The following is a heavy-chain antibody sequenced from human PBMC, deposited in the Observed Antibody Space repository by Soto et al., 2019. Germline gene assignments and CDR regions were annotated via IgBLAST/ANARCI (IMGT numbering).Heavy chain of an antibody. J-gene: IGHJ6*03. CDR2: IFGDGNT. CDR1: GFTVSNNY. CDR3: AREATVFGVGWAYYYMDV. V-gene: IGHV3-66*01. Sequence: EVQLVESGGGLVQPGGSLRLSCAASGFTVSNNYMSWVRQASGKGLEWVSIIFGDGNTYYADYVKGRFVISRDNSKNTLYLQMNSLRAEDTAVYYCAREATVFGVGWAYYYMDVWGKGTTVTVSS. D-gene: IGHD3-3*01.